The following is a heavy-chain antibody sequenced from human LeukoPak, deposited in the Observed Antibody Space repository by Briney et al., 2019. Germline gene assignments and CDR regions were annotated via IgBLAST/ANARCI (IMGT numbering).Heavy chain of an antibody. Sequence: SVKVSCKASGGTFSSYAISWVRQAPGQGLEWMGGIIPIFGTANYAQKFQGRVTITADESTSTAYMELSSLRSEDTAVYYCAGDSNPGQWLKPINCFNPWAREPWSPSPQ. J-gene: IGHJ5*02. CDR2: IIPIFGTA. V-gene: IGHV1-69*13. CDR1: GGTFSSYA. CDR3: AGDSNPGQWLKPINCFNP. D-gene: IGHD6-19*01.